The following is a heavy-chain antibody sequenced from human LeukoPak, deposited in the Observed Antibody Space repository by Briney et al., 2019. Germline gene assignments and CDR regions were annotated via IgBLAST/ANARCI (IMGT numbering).Heavy chain of an antibody. CDR2: IYHSGYT. V-gene: IGHV4-39*07. CDR3: ARLREGLYHFDY. D-gene: IGHD3-16*02. J-gene: IGHJ4*02. Sequence: SSETLSLTCNVSGASISTGTSYWGWIRQPPGRGLEWIGSIYHSGYTYYNPSLKSRVTISVDTSKNQFSLKLSSVTAADTAVYYCARLREGLYHFDYWGQGTLVTVSS. CDR1: GASISTGTSY.